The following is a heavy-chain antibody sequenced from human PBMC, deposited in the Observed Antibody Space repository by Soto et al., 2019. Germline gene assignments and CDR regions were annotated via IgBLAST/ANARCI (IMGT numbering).Heavy chain of an antibody. CDR3: SRFIMVGGWFDPNYYHGMDV. J-gene: IGHJ6*02. D-gene: IGHD6-19*01. V-gene: IGHV1-18*01. Sequence: QVQLVQSGAEVKKPGASVTVSCKTSGYTFSNYGINWVRQAPGQGLEWMGWISGYNGNTNYAQTVQGRVTMTTDTSTGTVYMELRRLNSDDTAIYYCSRFIMVGGWFDPNYYHGMDVWGQGTTVTVSS. CDR1: GYTFSNYG. CDR2: ISGYNGNT.